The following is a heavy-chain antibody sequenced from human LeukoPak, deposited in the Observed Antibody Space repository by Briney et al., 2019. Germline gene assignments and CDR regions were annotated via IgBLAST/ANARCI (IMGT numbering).Heavy chain of an antibody. J-gene: IGHJ5*02. Sequence: ASVKVSCKASGYTFTSYGISWVRQAPGQGLEWMGGIIPIFGTANYAQKFQGRVTITADKSTSTAYMELSSLRSEDTAVYYCARDQCSGGSCYLGWFDPWGQGTLVTVSS. CDR3: ARDQCSGGSCYLGWFDP. CDR2: IIPIFGTA. CDR1: GYTFTSYG. D-gene: IGHD2-15*01. V-gene: IGHV1-69*06.